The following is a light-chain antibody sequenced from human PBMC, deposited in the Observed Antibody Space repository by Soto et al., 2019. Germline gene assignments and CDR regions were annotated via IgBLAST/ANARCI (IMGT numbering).Light chain of an antibody. CDR3: CSYAGSSIFV. CDR2: EVI. V-gene: IGLV2-23*02. CDR1: SSDVGTYKL. Sequence: QSALTQPASVSGSPGQSITISCTGSSSDVGTYKLVSWYQHHPGKAPKLMISEVIKRPSGVSNRFSGSKSGNTASLTISGLQAEDEADYYCCSYAGSSIFVFGGGTKLTVL. J-gene: IGLJ2*01.